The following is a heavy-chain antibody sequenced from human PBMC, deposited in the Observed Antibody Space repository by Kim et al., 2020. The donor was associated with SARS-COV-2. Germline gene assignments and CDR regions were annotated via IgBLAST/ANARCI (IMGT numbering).Heavy chain of an antibody. Sequence: SETLSLTCTVSGGSISSYYWSWIRQPPGKGLEWIGYIYYSGSTNYNPSLKSRVTISVDTSKNQFSLKLSSVTAADTAVYYCARSGYSSSWYGYWGQGTLVTVSS. D-gene: IGHD6-13*01. CDR2: IYYSGST. V-gene: IGHV4-59*08. CDR1: GGSISSYY. J-gene: IGHJ4*02. CDR3: ARSGYSSSWYGY.